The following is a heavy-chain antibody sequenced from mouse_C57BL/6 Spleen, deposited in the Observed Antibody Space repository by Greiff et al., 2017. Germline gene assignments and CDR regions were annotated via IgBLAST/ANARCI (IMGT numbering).Heavy chain of an antibody. CDR3: ARVLSFGYAMDY. CDR2: INYDGSST. V-gene: IGHV5-16*01. CDR1: GFTFSDYY. J-gene: IGHJ4*01. Sequence: EVQLVESEGGLVQPGSSMKLSCTASGFTFSDYYMAWVRQVPEKGLEWVANINYDGSSTYYLDSLKSRFIISRDNAKNILYLQMSSLKSEDTATYYCARVLSFGYAMDYWGQGTSVTVSS.